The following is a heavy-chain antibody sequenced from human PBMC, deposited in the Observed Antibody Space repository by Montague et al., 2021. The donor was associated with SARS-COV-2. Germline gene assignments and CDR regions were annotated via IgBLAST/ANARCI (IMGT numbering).Heavy chain of an antibody. D-gene: IGHD2-8*01. Sequence: RSLSFSASGFDFFNFDMAWVRQAPGRGLEWISDISSSGATILYADSLKGRFTISRDNIQKSLYLQMNSLRAEDTAVYYCATNKYCTLHDCLHGRHYFDHWGQGTLVTVSS. CDR2: ISSSGATI. CDR1: GFDFFNFD. J-gene: IGHJ4*02. CDR3: ATNKYCTLHDCLHGRHYFDH. V-gene: IGHV3-48*03.